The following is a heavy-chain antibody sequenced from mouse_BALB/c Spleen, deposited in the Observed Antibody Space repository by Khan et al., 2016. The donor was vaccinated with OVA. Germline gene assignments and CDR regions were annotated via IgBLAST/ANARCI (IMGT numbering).Heavy chain of an antibody. J-gene: IGHJ2*01. Sequence: QVQLQQSGAELVKAGASVKMSCKASGYTFTSYWMHWVKQRLGQGLEWFAETNPTNGRTYYNEKFKSKATLTVDKSSSTAYMLLSGPTFEASAVYYCAGIKKIVATYLDYWGQGTTLTVSS. D-gene: IGHD1-1*01. CDR2: TNPTNGRT. CDR3: AGIKKIVATYLDY. CDR1: GYTFTSYW. V-gene: IGHV1S81*02.